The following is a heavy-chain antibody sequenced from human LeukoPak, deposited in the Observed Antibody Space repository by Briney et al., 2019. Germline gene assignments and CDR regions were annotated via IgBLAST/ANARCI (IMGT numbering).Heavy chain of an antibody. D-gene: IGHD4-11*01. V-gene: IGHV1-46*01. J-gene: IGHJ4*02. CDR3: ATLAHDYKDY. CDR1: GYTFTSYC. Sequence: ASVKVSCKASGYTFTSYCMHWVRQAPGQGLEWMGIINPSGGSTSYAQKFQGRVTMTRDTSTSTVYMELSSLRSEDAAVYYCATLAHDYKDYWGQGTLVTVSS. CDR2: INPSGGST.